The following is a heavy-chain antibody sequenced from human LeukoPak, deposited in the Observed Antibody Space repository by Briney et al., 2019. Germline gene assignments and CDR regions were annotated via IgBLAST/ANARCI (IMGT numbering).Heavy chain of an antibody. Sequence: GGSLRLSCAASGFTFSDYYMSWIRQAPGKGLEWVSYISSSGSTIYYADSVKGRFTISRDNAKNPLYLQMNSLRAEDTAVYYCARWGISGYEQFDYWGQGTLVTVSS. V-gene: IGHV3-11*01. CDR2: ISSSGSTI. J-gene: IGHJ4*02. D-gene: IGHD5-12*01. CDR1: GFTFSDYY. CDR3: ARWGISGYEQFDY.